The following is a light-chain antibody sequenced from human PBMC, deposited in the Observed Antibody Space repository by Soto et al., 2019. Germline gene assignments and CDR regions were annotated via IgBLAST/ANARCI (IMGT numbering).Light chain of an antibody. Sequence: QSVLTQSPSASASLGASVKLTCTLSSGHSSYAIAWHQQQPEKGPRYLMKLNSDGSHSKGDRIPDRFSGSSSGAERYLTISSLQSEDEADYYCQTWGTGGVVFGGGTQLTVL. J-gene: IGLJ2*01. CDR2: LNSDGSH. CDR1: SGHSSYA. CDR3: QTWGTGGVV. V-gene: IGLV4-69*01.